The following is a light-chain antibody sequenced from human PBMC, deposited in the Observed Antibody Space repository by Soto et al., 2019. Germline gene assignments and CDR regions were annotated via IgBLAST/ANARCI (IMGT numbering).Light chain of an antibody. Sequence: QSVLTQPSSVSGTPGQGVTISCSGSISNIGNNYVYWFQQLPGTAPKGLTNRNDQRPSGVPDRFSGSKSGTSASLAISGLRSEDEADYYCAAWDDTVRSYVFGTGTKLTVL. CDR1: ISNIGNNY. CDR2: RND. CDR3: AAWDDTVRSYV. J-gene: IGLJ1*01. V-gene: IGLV1-47*01.